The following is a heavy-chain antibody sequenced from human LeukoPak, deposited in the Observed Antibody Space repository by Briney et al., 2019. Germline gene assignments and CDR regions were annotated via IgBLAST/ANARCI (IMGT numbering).Heavy chain of an antibody. Sequence: GGSLRLSCAASGFTFRSHWMHWVRQAPGKGLVWVSRINSDGSDTSYADSVKGRFTISRDNAKNTLYLQMNSLRAEDTAVYYCAREFRGYFDYWGQGTLVTVSS. V-gene: IGHV3-74*01. CDR2: INSDGSDT. CDR3: AREFRGYFDY. J-gene: IGHJ4*02. CDR1: GFTFRSHW.